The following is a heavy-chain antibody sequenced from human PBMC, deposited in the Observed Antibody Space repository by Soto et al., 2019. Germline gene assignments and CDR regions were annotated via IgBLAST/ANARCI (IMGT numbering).Heavy chain of an antibody. J-gene: IGHJ5*02. Sequence: PSETLSLTCTVSGGSITSGDYYWSWIRQPPGKGLEWIGNIHYSGSTYYNPSLKSRVTISVDTSKNQFSLKLSSVTAADTALYHCARALDDCGGDCSSPLGRFDPWGQGTLVTVYS. CDR2: IHYSGST. V-gene: IGHV4-30-4*01. CDR3: ARALDDCGGDCSSPLGRFDP. CDR1: GGSITSGDYY. D-gene: IGHD2-21*02.